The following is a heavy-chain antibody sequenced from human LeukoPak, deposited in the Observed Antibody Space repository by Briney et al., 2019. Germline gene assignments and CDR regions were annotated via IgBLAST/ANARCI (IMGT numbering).Heavy chain of an antibody. V-gene: IGHV3-23*01. CDR1: GFTFSNYA. CDR3: AKADYSGAVDI. Sequence: GGSLRLSCSTSGFTFSNYAMTWVRQAPGMGLEWVSLVSGSGDSTYYADSVKGRFTISRENSKNTLYLQMNSLRAEDTAAYYCAKADYSGAVDIWGQGTMVTVSS. J-gene: IGHJ3*02. D-gene: IGHD2-21*01. CDR2: VSGSGDST.